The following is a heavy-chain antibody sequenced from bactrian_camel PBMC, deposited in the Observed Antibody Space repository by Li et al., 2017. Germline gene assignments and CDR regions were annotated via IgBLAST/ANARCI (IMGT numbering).Heavy chain of an antibody. CDR3: AADVSRAACTMVDETTPQLRGYY. J-gene: IGHJ4*01. V-gene: IGHV3S53*01. CDR1: RAYAYETRC. D-gene: IGHD6*01. Sequence: HVQLVESGGGSVQAGGSLRLSCAASRAYAYETRCMGWFRQAPGKEREGVAGLDSDDSTAYGDSAKGRFTISKDNVKNLYLQMDNLKPEDTAMYYCAADVSRAACTMVDETTPQLRGYYWGQGTQVTVS. CDR2: LDSDDST.